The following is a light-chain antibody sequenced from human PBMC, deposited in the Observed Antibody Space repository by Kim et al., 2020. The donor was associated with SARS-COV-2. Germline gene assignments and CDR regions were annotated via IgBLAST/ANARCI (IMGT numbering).Light chain of an antibody. J-gene: IGLJ3*02. CDR3: PSYDSSLWV. V-gene: IGLV6-57*01. CDR2: EDN. CDR1: SGSIASNY. Sequence: LTQPHSVSESPGKTVTISCTRSSGSIASNYVQWYQQRPGSSPTTVIYEDNQRPSGVPDRFSGSIDSSSNSASLTISGLKTEDEADYYCPSYDSSLWV.